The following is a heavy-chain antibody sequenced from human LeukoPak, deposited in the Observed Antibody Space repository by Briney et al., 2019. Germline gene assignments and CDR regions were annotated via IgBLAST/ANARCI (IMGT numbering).Heavy chain of an antibody. D-gene: IGHD2-2*01. J-gene: IGHJ4*02. Sequence: ASVKVSCKASGGTFSSYAISWVRQAPGQGFEWMGGIIPIFGTANYAQKFQGRVTITTDESTSTAYMELSSLRSEDTAVYYCASPTPYCSSTSCYLFYWGQGTLVTVSS. CDR2: IIPIFGTA. CDR3: ASPTPYCSSTSCYLFY. V-gene: IGHV1-69*05. CDR1: GGTFSSYA.